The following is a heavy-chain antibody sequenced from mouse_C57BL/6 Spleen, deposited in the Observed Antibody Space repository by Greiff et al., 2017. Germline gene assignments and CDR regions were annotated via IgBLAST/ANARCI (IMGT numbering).Heavy chain of an antibody. CDR1: GYTFTDYY. J-gene: IGHJ2*01. Sequence: EVQLQQSGPELVKPGASVKISCKASGYTFTDYYMNWVKQSHGKSLEWIGDINPNNGGTSYNQKFKGKATLTVDKSSSTAYMELRSLTSEDSAVYYCARWETAQARDYWGQGTTLTVSS. CDR3: ARWETAQARDY. V-gene: IGHV1-26*01. D-gene: IGHD3-2*02. CDR2: INPNNGGT.